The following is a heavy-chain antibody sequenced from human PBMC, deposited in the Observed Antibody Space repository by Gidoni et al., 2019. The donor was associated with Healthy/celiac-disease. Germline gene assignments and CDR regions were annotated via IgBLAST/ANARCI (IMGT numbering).Heavy chain of an antibody. Sequence: EVHLLVSGGGLVQPGGSLRLSCAASGFTCSSYAMSWVRQAPGKGLEWVSAISGSGGSTYYADSVKGRFTISRDNSKNTLYLQMNSLRAEDTAVYYCAKDTNDYVQTLCDYWGQGTLVTVSS. V-gene: IGHV3-23*01. CDR3: AKDTNDYVQTLCDY. CDR1: GFTCSSYA. J-gene: IGHJ4*02. CDR2: ISGSGGST. D-gene: IGHD4-17*01.